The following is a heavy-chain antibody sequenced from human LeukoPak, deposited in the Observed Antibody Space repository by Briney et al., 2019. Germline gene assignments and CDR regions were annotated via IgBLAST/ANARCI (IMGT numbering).Heavy chain of an antibody. CDR1: GFTFSNYA. V-gene: IGHV3-30-3*01. CDR2: ISYDGSNK. J-gene: IGHJ3*02. D-gene: IGHD2-15*01. CDR3: ARDSGGLRSTGTFDI. Sequence: GRSLRLSCAASGFTFSNYAMHWVRQAPGKGLEWVAVISYDGSNKYYADSVKGRFTISRDNSKNTLYLQMNSLRVEDTAVYYCARDSGGLRSTGTFDIWGQGTMVTVSS.